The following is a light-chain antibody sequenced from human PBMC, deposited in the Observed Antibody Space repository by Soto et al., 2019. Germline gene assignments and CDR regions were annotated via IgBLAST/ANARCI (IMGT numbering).Light chain of an antibody. CDR2: GAS. CDR3: QQYNNWPGT. J-gene: IGKJ1*01. Sequence: EIVLTQSPGNLSVSPGERATLSCRASQSVSSKLAWYQQKPGQAPRLLFYGASTGATGIPARFSGSGSETEFTLSISSLQSEDFAVYYCQQYNNWPGTFGQGTKVEIK. V-gene: IGKV3-15*01. CDR1: QSVSSK.